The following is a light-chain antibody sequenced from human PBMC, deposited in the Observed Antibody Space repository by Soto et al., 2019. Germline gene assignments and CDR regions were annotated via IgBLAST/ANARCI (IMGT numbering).Light chain of an antibody. V-gene: IGLV1-40*01. J-gene: IGLJ3*02. CDR3: QSYDSSLSAWV. CDR1: GSNLGAGYD. Sequence: QSVLTQPPSVSGAPGQRVTISCTGSGSNLGAGYDVHWYQHPPETAPKLLMYRNSNRPSGVPDRFSGSKSGTSASLAITGLQAEDEADFYCQSYDSSLSAWVFGGGTQLTVL. CDR2: RNS.